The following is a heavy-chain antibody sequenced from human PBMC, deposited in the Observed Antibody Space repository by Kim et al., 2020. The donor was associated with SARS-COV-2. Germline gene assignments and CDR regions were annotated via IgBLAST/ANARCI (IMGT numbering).Heavy chain of an antibody. D-gene: IGHD4-17*01. J-gene: IGHJ4*02. CDR3: ARGYYGRLDY. V-gene: IGHV3-74*01. CDR2: ST. Sequence: STTYADSVKGRFTISRDNAKNTLYLQMNSRRAEDTAVYYCARGYYGRLDYWGQVTLVTVSS.